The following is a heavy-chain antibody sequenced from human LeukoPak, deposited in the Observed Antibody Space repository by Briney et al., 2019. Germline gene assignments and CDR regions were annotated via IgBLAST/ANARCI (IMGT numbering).Heavy chain of an antibody. V-gene: IGHV1-69*01. J-gene: IGHJ4*02. CDR2: IIPIFGTA. Sequence: ASVKVSCKASGGTFSSYAISWARQAPGQGLEWMGGIIPIFGTANYAQRFQGRVTITADESTSTAYMELSSLRSEDTAVYYCAEGYGYSSSKQFDYWGQGTLVTVSS. CDR1: GGTFSSYA. D-gene: IGHD6-13*01. CDR3: AEGYGYSSSKQFDY.